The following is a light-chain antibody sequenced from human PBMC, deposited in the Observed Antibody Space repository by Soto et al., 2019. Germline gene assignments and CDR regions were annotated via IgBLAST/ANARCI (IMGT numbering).Light chain of an antibody. CDR3: QQYGRSQFT. CDR1: QSVTSNF. CDR2: GAS. J-gene: IGKJ3*01. V-gene: IGKV3-20*01. Sequence: EIVLTQSPGTLSLSPGERATLSCGASQSVTSNFLAWYQKKPGQAPRLLIYGASSRAAGIPDRFSGSGSGTDFTLTISRLEPEDFAVYYCQQYGRSQFTFGPATKVDI.